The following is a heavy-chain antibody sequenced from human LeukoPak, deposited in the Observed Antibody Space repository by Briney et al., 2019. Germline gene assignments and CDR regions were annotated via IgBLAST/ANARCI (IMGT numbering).Heavy chain of an antibody. Sequence: ASVKVSCKTSGYTFPSYDINWVRQATGQGLEWMGWMNPNSGNTGYTQKFQGRVTSTRNTSITTAYMELSSLRSEDTAVYYCARGPRWTGSYYYFDYWGQGTLVTVSS. CDR3: ARGPRWTGSYYYFDY. V-gene: IGHV1-8*01. D-gene: IGHD1-26*01. CDR2: MNPNSGNT. CDR1: GYTFPSYD. J-gene: IGHJ4*02.